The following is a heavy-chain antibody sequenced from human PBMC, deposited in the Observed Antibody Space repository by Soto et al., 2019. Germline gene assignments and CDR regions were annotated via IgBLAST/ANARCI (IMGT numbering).Heavy chain of an antibody. CDR1: RGSISSGTNY. J-gene: IGHJ4*02. CDR2: IYYSGST. Sequence: SETLSLTCTVSRGSISSGTNYWAWIRQPPGKGLEWIATIYYSGSTFYNPSLKRRVTISLDTSKNQFSRMIRPVTAAETAEYYCARHEAVWYFDSWGQGTLVTVSS. CDR3: ARHEAVWYFDS. V-gene: IGHV4-39*01. D-gene: IGHD1-20*01.